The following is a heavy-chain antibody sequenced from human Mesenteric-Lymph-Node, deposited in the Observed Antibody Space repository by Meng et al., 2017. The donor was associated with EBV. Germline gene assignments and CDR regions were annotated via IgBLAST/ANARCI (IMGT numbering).Heavy chain of an antibody. D-gene: IGHD1-26*01. CDR2: IYHSGTT. V-gene: IGHV4-30-2*01. CDR3: ARSAGGDYFDY. Sequence: QLHLHEFGSGLVRPFQPLSLTCAVSGGSIISGGYSWSWIRQAPGKGLEWIGFIYHSGTTYLNPSLRSRVNLSVDTSKNQFSLNLRSVSAADTAIYYCARSAGGDYFDYWGQGTLVTVSS. CDR1: GGSIISGGYS. J-gene: IGHJ4*02.